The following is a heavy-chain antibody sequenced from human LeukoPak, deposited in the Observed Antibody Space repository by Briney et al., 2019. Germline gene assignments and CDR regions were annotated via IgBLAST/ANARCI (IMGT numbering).Heavy chain of an antibody. Sequence: SVKVSCKASGGTFTSYAISWVRQAPGQGLEWMGGIIPIFGTANYAQKFQGRVTITADESTSTAYMELSSLRSEDTAVYYCARAVGVYDTPFQHWGQGTLVTVSS. V-gene: IGHV1-69*13. J-gene: IGHJ1*01. CDR1: GGTFTSYA. CDR3: ARAVGVYDTPFQH. D-gene: IGHD3-22*01. CDR2: IIPIFGTA.